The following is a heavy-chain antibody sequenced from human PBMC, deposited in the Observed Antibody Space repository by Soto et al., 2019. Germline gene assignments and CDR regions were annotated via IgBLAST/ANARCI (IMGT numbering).Heavy chain of an antibody. J-gene: IGHJ6*02. CDR2: IKQDGSEK. D-gene: IGHD3-3*01. Sequence: GGSLRLSCAASGFTFSSYWMSWVRQAPGKGLEWVANIKQDGSEKYYVDSVKGRFTISRDNAKNSLYLQMNSLRAEDTAVYYCARVEKFPYYYYGMDVWGQGTTVTVSS. V-gene: IGHV3-7*05. CDR3: ARVEKFPYYYYGMDV. CDR1: GFTFSSYW.